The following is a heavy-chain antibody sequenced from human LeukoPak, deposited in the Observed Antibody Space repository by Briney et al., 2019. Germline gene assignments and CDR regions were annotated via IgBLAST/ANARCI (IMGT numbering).Heavy chain of an antibody. D-gene: IGHD5-12*01. Sequence: GGSLRLSCATSGFTFSSYEMNWVRQAPGKGLEWVSYISSSGFTIYYVDSVKGRFTISRDNARTSLFLQMNRLRAEDTAVYYCARLGDKDVDIVATIEWGFDYWGQGALVTVSS. CDR3: ARLGDKDVDIVATIEWGFDY. CDR2: ISSSGFTI. J-gene: IGHJ4*02. CDR1: GFTFSSYE. V-gene: IGHV3-48*03.